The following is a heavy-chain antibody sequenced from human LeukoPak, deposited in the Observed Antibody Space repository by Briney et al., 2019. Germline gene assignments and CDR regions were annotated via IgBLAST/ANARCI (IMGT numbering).Heavy chain of an antibody. J-gene: IGHJ5*02. Sequence: SETLSLTCTVSGGSVSSGSYYWSWIRQPPGKGLEWIGYIYYSGNTNYNPSLKSRVTISVDTSKNQFSLKLSSVTAADTAVYYCARGSERNSFDPWGQGTLVTVSS. CDR2: IYYSGNT. D-gene: IGHD1-26*01. V-gene: IGHV4-61*01. CDR1: GGSVSSGSYY. CDR3: ARGSERNSFDP.